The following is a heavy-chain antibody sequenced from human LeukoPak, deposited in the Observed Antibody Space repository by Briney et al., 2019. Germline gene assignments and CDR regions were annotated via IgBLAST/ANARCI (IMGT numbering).Heavy chain of an antibody. CDR1: GYTFTSYG. Sequence: VASVKVSCKASGYTFTSYGISWVRQAPGQGLEWMGWISAYNGNTNYAQKLQGRVTMTTDTSTSTAYMELRSLRSDDTAVYYCARVPYTYYYDSSGPPTGYWGQGTLVTVSS. CDR3: ARVPYTYYYDSSGPPTGY. V-gene: IGHV1-18*01. CDR2: ISAYNGNT. J-gene: IGHJ4*02. D-gene: IGHD3-22*01.